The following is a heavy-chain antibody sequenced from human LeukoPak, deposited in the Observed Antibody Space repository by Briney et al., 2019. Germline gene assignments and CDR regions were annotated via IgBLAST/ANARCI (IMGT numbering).Heavy chain of an antibody. CDR2: IRYDGSNK. V-gene: IGHV3-30*02. J-gene: IGHJ6*03. CDR1: GFTFSSYG. D-gene: IGHD5-12*01. CDR3: AKNNRRGYSGYDYWYYYYYMDV. Sequence: GGSLRLSSAASGFTFSSYGMHWVRQAPGKGLEWVAFIRYDGSNKYYADSVKGRFTISRDNSKNTLYLQMNSLRAEDTAVYYCAKNNRRGYSGYDYWYYYYYMDVWGKGTTVTVSS.